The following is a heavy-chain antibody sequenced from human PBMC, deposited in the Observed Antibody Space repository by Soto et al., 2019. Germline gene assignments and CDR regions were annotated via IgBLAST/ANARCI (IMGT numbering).Heavy chain of an antibody. CDR3: ASALYYYGSGSSLDV. V-gene: IGHV1-18*01. J-gene: IGHJ6*02. D-gene: IGHD3-10*01. Sequence: ASVKVSCKASGYTFTSYGISWVRQAPGQGLEWMGWISAYNGNTNYGQKLQGRLTMTTDTSTSTAYMELRSLRSDDTAVYYCASALYYYGSGSSLDVWGQGTTVTVSS. CDR2: ISAYNGNT. CDR1: GYTFTSYG.